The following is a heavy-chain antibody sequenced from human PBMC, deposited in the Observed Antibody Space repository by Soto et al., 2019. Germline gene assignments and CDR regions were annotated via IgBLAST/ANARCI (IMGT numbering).Heavy chain of an antibody. D-gene: IGHD3-3*01. V-gene: IGHV3-66*01. CDR2: IYSGGST. J-gene: IGHJ5*02. Sequence: EVQLVESGGGLVQPGGSLRLSCAASGFTVSSNYMSWVRQAPGKGLEWVSVIYSGGSTYYADSVKGRFTISRDNSKNTLYLQMNSLRAEDTAVYYCAREKHDFWSGYFLSWFDPWGQGTLVTVSS. CDR1: GFTVSSNY. CDR3: AREKHDFWSGYFLSWFDP.